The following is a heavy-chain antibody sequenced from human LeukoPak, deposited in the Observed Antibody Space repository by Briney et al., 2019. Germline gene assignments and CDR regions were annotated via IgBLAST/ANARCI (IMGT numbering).Heavy chain of an antibody. V-gene: IGHV3-21*01. CDR2: ISSSSSYI. CDR1: GFTFSSYS. CDR3: AGDWCRAMVRGVIHD. D-gene: IGHD3-10*01. J-gene: IGHJ4*02. Sequence: TGGSLRLSCAASGFTFSSYSMNWVRQAPGKGLEWVSSISSSSSYIYYADSVKGRFTISRDNAKNSLCLQMNSLRAEDTAVYYCAGDWCRAMVRGVIHDWGQGTLVTVSS.